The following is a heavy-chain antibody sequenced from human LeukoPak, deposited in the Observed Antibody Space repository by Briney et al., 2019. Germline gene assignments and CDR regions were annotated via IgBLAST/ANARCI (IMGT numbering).Heavy chain of an antibody. J-gene: IGHJ6*03. CDR3: AKDGIAAAYYYYMDV. V-gene: IGHV3-9*01. D-gene: IGHD6-13*01. CDR2: ISWNSGSI. CDR1: GFTFDDYA. Sequence: GRSLRLSCAASGFTFDDYAMHWVRQAPGKGLEWVSGISWNSGSIGYADSVEGRFTISRDNAKNSLYLQMNSLRAEDTALYYCAKDGIAAAYYYYMDVWGKGTTVTVSS.